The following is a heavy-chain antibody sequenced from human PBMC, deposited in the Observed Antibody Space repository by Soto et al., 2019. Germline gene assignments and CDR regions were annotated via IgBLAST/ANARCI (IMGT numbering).Heavy chain of an antibody. CDR3: ASGSYYSVWEGENENFDY. CDR2: ISYDGSNK. Sequence: GGSLRLSCAASGFTFSSYAMHWVRQAPGKGLEWVAVISYDGSNKYYADSVKGRFTISRDNSKNTLYLQMNSLRAEDTAVYYCASGSYYSVWEGENENFDYWGQGTLVTVSS. J-gene: IGHJ4*02. D-gene: IGHD1-26*01. CDR1: GFTFSSYA. V-gene: IGHV3-30-3*01.